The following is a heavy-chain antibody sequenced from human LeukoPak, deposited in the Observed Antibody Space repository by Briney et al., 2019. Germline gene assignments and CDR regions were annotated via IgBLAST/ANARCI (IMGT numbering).Heavy chain of an antibody. CDR1: GFTVSGNS. Sequence: GGSLRLSCTVSGFTVSGNSMSWVRQAPGKGLEWVSFIYSGGNTHYSDSVKGRFTISRDNSKNTLYLQMNCLRAEDTAVYYCARRAGDYSHPYDYWGQGTLVTVSS. V-gene: IGHV3-53*01. D-gene: IGHD3-22*01. CDR2: IYSGGNT. J-gene: IGHJ4*02. CDR3: ARRAGDYSHPYDY.